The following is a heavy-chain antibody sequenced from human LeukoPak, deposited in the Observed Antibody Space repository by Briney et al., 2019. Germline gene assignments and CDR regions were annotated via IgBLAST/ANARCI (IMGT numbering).Heavy chain of an antibody. J-gene: IGHJ6*02. CDR2: INSDGSST. CDR1: GFSFSSYW. Sequence: GGSLRLSCAASGFSFSSYWMHWVRQAPGKGLVWVSRINSDGSSTSYADSVKGRFTISRDNAKNTLYLQMSSLRAEDTAVYYCARHYYYYGMDVWGQRTTVTVSS. CDR3: ARHYYYYGMDV. V-gene: IGHV3-74*01.